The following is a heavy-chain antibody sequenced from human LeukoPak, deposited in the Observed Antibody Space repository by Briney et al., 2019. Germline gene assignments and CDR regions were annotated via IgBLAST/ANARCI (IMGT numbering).Heavy chain of an antibody. V-gene: IGHV1-18*04. D-gene: IGHD6-13*01. CDR1: GYTFTSYG. CDR2: ISAYNGNT. CDR3: ARRSSSWYLNAFDI. Sequence: ASVKVSCKASGYTFTSYGISWVRQAPGQGLEWMGWISAYNGNTNCAQKLQGRVTMTTDTSTSTAYMELKSLRSDDTAVYYCARRSSSWYLNAFDIWGQGTMVTVSS. J-gene: IGHJ3*02.